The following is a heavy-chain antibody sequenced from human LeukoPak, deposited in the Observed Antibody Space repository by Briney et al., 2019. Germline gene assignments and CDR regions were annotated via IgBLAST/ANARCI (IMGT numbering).Heavy chain of an antibody. Sequence: PSETLSLTCAVYGGSFSGYSWSWIRQSPGKGLEWIGEINHSGSTNYNPSLKSRVTISVDTSKNQFSLKLSSVTAADTAVYYCARKEKYYYDSSGYYLFDYWGQGTLVTVSS. V-gene: IGHV4-34*01. CDR3: ARKEKYYYDSSGYYLFDY. CDR1: GGSFSGYS. J-gene: IGHJ4*02. CDR2: INHSGST. D-gene: IGHD3-22*01.